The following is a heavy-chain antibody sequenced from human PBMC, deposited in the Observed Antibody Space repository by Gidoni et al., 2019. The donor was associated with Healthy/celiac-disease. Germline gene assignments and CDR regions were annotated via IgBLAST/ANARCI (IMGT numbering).Heavy chain of an antibody. CDR2: INPSGGST. Sequence: QVQLVQSGAEVKKPGASVKVSCKASGYTFTSYYMQGVRQAPGQGLEWMGIINPSGGSTSYAQKFQGRVTMTRDTSTSTVYMELSSLRSEDTAVYYCARNGDYSNYPSLYYYYGMDVWGQGTTVTVSS. CDR3: ARNGDYSNYPSLYYYYGMDV. CDR1: GYTFTSYY. V-gene: IGHV1-46*03. J-gene: IGHJ6*02. D-gene: IGHD4-4*01.